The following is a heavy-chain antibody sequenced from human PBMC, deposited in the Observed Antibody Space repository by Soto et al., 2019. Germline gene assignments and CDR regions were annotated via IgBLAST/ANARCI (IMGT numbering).Heavy chain of an antibody. V-gene: IGHV1-18*04. CDR3: ARGVAGTGPFDY. Sequence: ASLKGSCKASGYTFTSYGISWVRQAPGQGLEWMGWISAYNGNTNYAQKLQGRVTMTTDTSTSTAYMELRSLRSDDTAVYYCARGVAGTGPFDYWGQGTLVTVSS. CDR2: ISAYNGNT. J-gene: IGHJ4*02. D-gene: IGHD6-19*01. CDR1: GYTFTSYG.